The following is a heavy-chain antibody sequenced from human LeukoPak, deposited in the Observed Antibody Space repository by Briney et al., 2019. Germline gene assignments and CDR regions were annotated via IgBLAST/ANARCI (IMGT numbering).Heavy chain of an antibody. CDR3: ARAQIPAAISFPCD. CDR2: IYTSGST. CDR1: GGSISSYY. Sequence: SETLSLTCTVSGGSISSYYWSWIRQPAGKGLEWIGRIYTSGSTNYNPSLKSRVTMSVDTSKNQFSLKLSSVTAADTAVYYCARAQIPAAISFPCDWGQGTLVTVSS. D-gene: IGHD2-2*02. J-gene: IGHJ4*02. V-gene: IGHV4-4*07.